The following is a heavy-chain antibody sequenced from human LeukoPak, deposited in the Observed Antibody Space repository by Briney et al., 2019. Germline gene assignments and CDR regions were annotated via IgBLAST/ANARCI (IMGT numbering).Heavy chain of an antibody. J-gene: IGHJ6*03. Sequence: PGGSLRLSCAASGFTFSSYWMSWVRQAPGKGLEWVANIKQDGSEKHYVDSVKGRFPISRDNAKNSLYLQMNSLSAEDTAVYYCARLGVSRGYSFYYYYYMDVWGKGTTVTISS. CDR1: GFTFSSYW. CDR3: ARLGVSRGYSFYYYYYMDV. CDR2: IKQDGSEK. V-gene: IGHV3-7*01. D-gene: IGHD3-22*01.